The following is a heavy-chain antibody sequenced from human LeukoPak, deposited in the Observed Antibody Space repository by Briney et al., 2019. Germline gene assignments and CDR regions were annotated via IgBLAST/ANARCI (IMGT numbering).Heavy chain of an antibody. V-gene: IGHV4-39*01. Sequence: SETLSLTCTVSGGSISSSSYYWGWIRQPPGKGLEWIGSIYYSGSTYYNPSLKSRVTISVDTSKNQFSLKLSSVTAADTAVYYRARAGSSGWYVDYWGQGTLVTVSS. CDR1: GGSISSSSYY. CDR3: ARAGSSGWYVDY. J-gene: IGHJ4*02. D-gene: IGHD6-19*01. CDR2: IYYSGST.